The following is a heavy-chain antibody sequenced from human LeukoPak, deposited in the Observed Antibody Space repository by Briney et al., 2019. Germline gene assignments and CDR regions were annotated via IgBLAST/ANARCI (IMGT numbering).Heavy chain of an antibody. J-gene: IGHJ3*02. CDR2: INLDGNEV. D-gene: IGHD3-3*01. Sequence: PGGSLRLSCAASGFAFSTYWMTWVRQAPGKGLEWVANINLDGNEVHYVDSLKDRFTISRDNARNSLYLQMNSLRAEDTAVYYCAGGGGWIFRIWGQGTMLTVSS. CDR3: AGGGGWIFRI. V-gene: IGHV3-7*01. CDR1: GFAFSTYW.